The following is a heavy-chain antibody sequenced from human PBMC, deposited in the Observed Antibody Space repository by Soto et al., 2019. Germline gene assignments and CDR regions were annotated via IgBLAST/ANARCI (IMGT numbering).Heavy chain of an antibody. D-gene: IGHD3-3*01. CDR1: GWSFYGYY. CDR2: IYHSGST. J-gene: IGHJ5*02. Sequence: SETPSLTCAVYGWSFYGYYWSWIRQPPGKGLEWIGEIYHSGSTNYNPSLKSRVTISVDKSKNQFSLKLSSVTAADTAVYYCARRYDFWSGYSYNWFDPWGQGTLVTVSS. CDR3: ARRYDFWSGYSYNWFDP. V-gene: IGHV4-34*01.